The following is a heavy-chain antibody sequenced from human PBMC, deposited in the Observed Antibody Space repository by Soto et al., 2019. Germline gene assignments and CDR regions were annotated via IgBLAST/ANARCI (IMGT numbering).Heavy chain of an antibody. CDR1: GFTFSSYG. D-gene: IGHD2-2*03. CDR3: ATAVSDGFAN. CDR2: ISYEGSNK. Sequence: CLTLSGAAYGFTFSSYGIDWVRPAPGKGLEWVAVISYEGSNKYYADSVKGRFTISRDNSKNTLYLQMNSLRAEYKAAYYGATAVSDGFANWGQGTMVTVSS. J-gene: IGHJ4*01. V-gene: IGHV3-30*03.